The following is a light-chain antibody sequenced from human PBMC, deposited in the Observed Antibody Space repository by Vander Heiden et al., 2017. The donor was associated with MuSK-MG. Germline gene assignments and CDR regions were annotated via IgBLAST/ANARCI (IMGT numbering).Light chain of an antibody. V-gene: IGKV3-20*01. J-gene: IGKJ5*01. CDR1: QSVSSSH. Sequence: IVLTQSPGTLSWSPGERATLTCRASQSVSSSHLARYQQKPGQAPRLLIYGATSRATGMPDRFSGSGSGTDFTLTISRLEPEDFAVYYGKQYGSSAPVTFGQGTRLEIK. CDR3: KQYGSSAPVT. CDR2: GAT.